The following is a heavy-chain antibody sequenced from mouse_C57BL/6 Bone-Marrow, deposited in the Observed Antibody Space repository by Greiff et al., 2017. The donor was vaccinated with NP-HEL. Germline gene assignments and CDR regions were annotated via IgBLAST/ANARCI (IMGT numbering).Heavy chain of an antibody. V-gene: IGHV1-4*01. D-gene: IGHD2-5*01. J-gene: IGHJ4*01. CDR2: INPSSGYT. CDR3: ARNYSNYEDYAMDY. Sequence: QVQLQQSGAELARPGASVKMSCKASGYTFTSYTMHWVKQRPGQGLEWIGYINPSSGYTKYNQKFKDKATLTADKSSSTAYMQLSSLTSEYSAVYYCARNYSNYEDYAMDYWGQGTSVTVSS. CDR1: GYTFTSYT.